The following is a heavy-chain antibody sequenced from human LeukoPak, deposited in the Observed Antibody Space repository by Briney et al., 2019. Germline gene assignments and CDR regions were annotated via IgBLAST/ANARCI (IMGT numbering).Heavy chain of an antibody. CDR2: VYLGGGT. CDR1: GFSVSSDY. Sequence: GGSLRLSCAASGFSVSSDYMNWVRQAPGQGLEWMSVVYLGGGTDYADSVKGRFTISRDIPKNPRYLQMNGLRVVDTAVYYCVRQFWAWGQGTLVTVSS. V-gene: IGHV3-66*04. CDR3: VRQFWA. D-gene: IGHD3-16*01. J-gene: IGHJ5*02.